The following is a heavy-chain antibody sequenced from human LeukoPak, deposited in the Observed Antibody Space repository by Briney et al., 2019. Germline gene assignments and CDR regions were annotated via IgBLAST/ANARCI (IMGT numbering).Heavy chain of an antibody. J-gene: IGHJ4*02. Sequence: PSQTLSLTCTVSGGSISSGDYYWSWIRQPPGKGLEWIGYIYYSGSTYYNPSLKSRVTISVDTSKNQFSLKLSSVTAADTAVYYCARVLREGCSSTSCYAGYYFDYWGQGTLVTVSS. D-gene: IGHD2-2*01. V-gene: IGHV4-30-4*01. CDR1: GGSISSGDYY. CDR3: ARVLREGCSSTSCYAGYYFDY. CDR2: IYYSGST.